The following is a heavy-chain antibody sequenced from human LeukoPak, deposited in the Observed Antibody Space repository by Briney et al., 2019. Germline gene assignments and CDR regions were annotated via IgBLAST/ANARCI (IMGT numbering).Heavy chain of an antibody. D-gene: IGHD2-2*01. J-gene: IGHJ6*03. Sequence: ASVKVSCKASGYTFTSYGISWVRQAPGQGLEWMGWISAYSGNTNYAQKLQGRVTMTTDTSTSTAYMELRSLRSDDTAVYYCARVTGDVVVPAAMASGYYYYYMDVWGKGTTVTISS. CDR1: GYTFTSYG. V-gene: IGHV1-18*01. CDR3: ARVTGDVVVPAAMASGYYYYYMDV. CDR2: ISAYSGNT.